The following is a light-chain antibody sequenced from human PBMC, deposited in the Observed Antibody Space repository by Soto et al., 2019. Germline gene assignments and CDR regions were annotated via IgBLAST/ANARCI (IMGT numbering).Light chain of an antibody. Sequence: QPAAVSGSPGQSITISCTGTSSDVGGYNCVSWFQQHPDKAPKLIISEVTNRPSGVSDRFSGSKSGNTASLTISGLQAEDEADYYCSSYSGRSTYVFGSGTKVTVL. CDR2: EVT. CDR1: SSDVGGYNC. V-gene: IGLV2-14*01. CDR3: SSYSGRSTYV. J-gene: IGLJ1*01.